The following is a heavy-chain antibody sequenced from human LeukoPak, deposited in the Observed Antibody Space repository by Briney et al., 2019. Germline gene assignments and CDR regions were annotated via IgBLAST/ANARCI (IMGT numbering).Heavy chain of an antibody. D-gene: IGHD4-17*01. CDR2: ISSNGGST. CDR3: VISTVPMILYYYGMDV. CDR1: GFTFSSYA. V-gene: IGHV3-64D*06. J-gene: IGHJ6*04. Sequence: QAGGSLRLSCSASGFTFSSYAMHWVRQAPGKGLEYVSAISSNGGSTYYADSVKGRFTISRDNSKNTLYLQMSSLRAEDTAVYYCVISTVPMILYYYGMDVWGKGTTVTVSS.